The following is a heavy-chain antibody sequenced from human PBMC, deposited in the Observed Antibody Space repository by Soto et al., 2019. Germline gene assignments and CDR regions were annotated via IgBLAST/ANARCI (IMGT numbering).Heavy chain of an antibody. CDR3: ARVQLVHKDIDY. J-gene: IGHJ4*02. CDR2: IFYRGGT. D-gene: IGHD1-1*01. V-gene: IGHV4-59*02. CDR1: GDSVSSYY. Sequence: SETLSLTCTVTGDSVSSYYWSWIRQSPGRGLQWIGYIFYRGGTAYNPSLKSRVTMSLDMSKKQFSLKLTSVTAAHPAAYYRARVQLVHKDIDYWDQGTMVTVSS.